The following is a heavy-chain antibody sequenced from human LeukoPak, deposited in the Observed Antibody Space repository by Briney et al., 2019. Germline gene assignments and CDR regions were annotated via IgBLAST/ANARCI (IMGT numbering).Heavy chain of an antibody. V-gene: IGHV4-34*01. D-gene: IGHD2-2*01. J-gene: IGHJ4*02. CDR2: INHSGST. CDR1: GGSFSGYY. Sequence: SETLSLTCAVYGGSFSGYYWSWLRQPPKKGLEWIGKINHSGSTNYNPSLKSRVTISVDTSKNQFSLKLSSATAADTAVYYCARDLGYCSSTSCPWGYWGQGTLVTVSS. CDR3: ARDLGYCSSTSCPWGY.